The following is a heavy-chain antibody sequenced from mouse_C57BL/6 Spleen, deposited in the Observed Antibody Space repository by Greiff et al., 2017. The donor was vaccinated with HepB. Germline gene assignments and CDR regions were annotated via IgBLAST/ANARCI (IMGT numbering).Heavy chain of an antibody. D-gene: IGHD1-1*01. CDR1: GFTFSDYY. V-gene: IGHV5-16*01. Sequence: EVQLVESEGGLVQPGSSMKLSCTASGFTFSDYYMAWVRQVPEKGLEWVANINYDGSSTYYLDSLKSRFIISRDNAKNILYLQMSSLKSEDTATYYCARDRPYGSSPYYAMDYWGQGTSVTVSS. CDR2: INYDGSST. J-gene: IGHJ4*01. CDR3: ARDRPYGSSPYYAMDY.